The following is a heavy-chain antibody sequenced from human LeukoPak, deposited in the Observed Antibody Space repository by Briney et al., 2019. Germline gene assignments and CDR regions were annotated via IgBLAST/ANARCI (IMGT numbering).Heavy chain of an antibody. CDR1: GFTFSSYW. CDR3: ARDFYDSSGYNRFDY. CDR2: IKQDGSEK. J-gene: IGHJ4*02. D-gene: IGHD3-22*01. V-gene: IGHV3-7*01. Sequence: GGSLRLSCAASGFTFSSYWMNWVRQAPGKGLEWVANIKQDGSEKYYVDSVKGRFIISRDNAKNSLYLQMNSLRAEDTAVYYCARDFYDSSGYNRFDYWGQGTLVTVSS.